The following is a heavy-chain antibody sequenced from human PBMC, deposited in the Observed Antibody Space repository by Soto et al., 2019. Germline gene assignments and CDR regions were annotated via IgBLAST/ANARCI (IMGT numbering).Heavy chain of an antibody. Sequence: GGSLRLSCAAAGFTFSSYAMHWVRQAPGKGLEWVAVISYDGSNKYYADSVKGRFTISRDNSKNTLYLQMNSLRAEDTAVYYCARVYCGGDCSNDYWGQGTLVNVSS. CDR1: GFTFSSYA. V-gene: IGHV3-30-3*01. D-gene: IGHD2-21*02. J-gene: IGHJ4*02. CDR2: ISYDGSNK. CDR3: ARVYCGGDCSNDY.